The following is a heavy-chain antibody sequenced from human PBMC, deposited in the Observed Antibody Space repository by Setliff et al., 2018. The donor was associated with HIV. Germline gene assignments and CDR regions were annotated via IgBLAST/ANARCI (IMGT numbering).Heavy chain of an antibody. J-gene: IGHJ5*02. CDR3: ARDVGSVWHNWFDP. V-gene: IGHV1-3*01. CDR1: GYTFTSYA. CDR2: INAGNGNT. D-gene: IGHD6-19*01. Sequence: GASVKVSCKASGYTFTSYAMHWVRQAPGQRLEWMGWINAGNGNTKYSQKFQGRVTITRDTSASTAYMELSRLRSEDTAVYYCARDVGSVWHNWFDPWGQGTLVTVSS.